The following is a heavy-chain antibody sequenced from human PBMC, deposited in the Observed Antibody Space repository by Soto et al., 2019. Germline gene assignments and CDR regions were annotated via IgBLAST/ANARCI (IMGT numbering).Heavy chain of an antibody. J-gene: IGHJ6*02. V-gene: IGHV1-8*01. D-gene: IGHD6-13*01. CDR2: MNPNSGNT. Sequence: ASVKVSCKASGYTFTSYDINWVRQATGQGLEWMGWMNPNSGNTGYAQKFQGRVTMTRNTSISTAYMELSSLRSEDTAVYYCARGGTAAEDYYYYYGMDVWGQGTTVTVSS. CDR3: ARGGTAAEDYYYYYGMDV. CDR1: GYTFTSYD.